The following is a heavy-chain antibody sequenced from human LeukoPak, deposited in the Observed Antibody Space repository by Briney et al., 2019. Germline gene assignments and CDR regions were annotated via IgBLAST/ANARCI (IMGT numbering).Heavy chain of an antibody. CDR3: ARDSEVVVITPFDY. D-gene: IGHD3-22*01. J-gene: IGHJ4*02. CDR1: GFTVSSYW. CDR2: ISSSSSYI. Sequence: GGSPRRSCSATGFTVSSYWMHWVRQAPGKGLEWVSSISSSSSYIYYADSVKGRFTISRDNAKNSLYLQMNSLRAEDTAVYYCARDSEVVVITPFDYWGQGTLVTVSS. V-gene: IGHV3-21*01.